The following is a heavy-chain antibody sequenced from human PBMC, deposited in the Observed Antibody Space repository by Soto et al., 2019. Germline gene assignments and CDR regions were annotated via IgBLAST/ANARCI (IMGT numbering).Heavy chain of an antibody. CDR1: GGSIRSDY. J-gene: IGHJ1*01. CDR2: IYNSGST. Sequence: SETLSLTCTVSGGSIRSDYWSWSRQPPGKGLEGIGYIYNSGSTNYNPSLKSRVTISVDTSKNQFSLKLSSVTAADTAVYYCARGATGYSRSWYTYCGQGTLVTVSS. D-gene: IGHD6-13*01. V-gene: IGHV4-59*08. CDR3: ARGATGYSRSWYTY.